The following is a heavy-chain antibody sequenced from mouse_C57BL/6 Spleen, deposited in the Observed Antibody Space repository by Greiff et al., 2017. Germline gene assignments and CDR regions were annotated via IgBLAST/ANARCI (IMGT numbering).Heavy chain of an antibody. CDR3: ARDERWLSYDGRYAMDY. CDR2: IDPNSGGT. V-gene: IGHV1-72*01. J-gene: IGHJ4*01. D-gene: IGHD2-12*01. Sequence: VQLQQPGAELVKPGASVKLSCKASGYTFTSYWMHWVKQRPGRGLEWIGRIDPNSGGTKYNEKFKSKATLTVDKPSSTAYMQLSSLTSEDSAVYYCARDERWLSYDGRYAMDYWGKGTSVTVSS. CDR1: GYTFTSYW.